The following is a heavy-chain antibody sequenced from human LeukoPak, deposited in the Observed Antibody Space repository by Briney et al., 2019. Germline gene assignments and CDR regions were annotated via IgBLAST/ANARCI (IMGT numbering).Heavy chain of an antibody. Sequence: ASVNVSCKASGYTFTVYYMHWVRQAPGQGLEWMGWINPNSGGTNYAQKFQGRVTMTRDTSISTAYMELSRLRSDDTAVYYCARAQIPAAISFPCDWGQGTLVTVSS. D-gene: IGHD2-2*02. J-gene: IGHJ4*02. CDR2: INPNSGGT. CDR3: ARAQIPAAISFPCD. CDR1: GYTFTVYY. V-gene: IGHV1-2*02.